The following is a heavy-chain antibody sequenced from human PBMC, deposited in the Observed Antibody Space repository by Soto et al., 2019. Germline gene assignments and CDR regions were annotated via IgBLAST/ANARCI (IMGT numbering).Heavy chain of an antibody. D-gene: IGHD2-2*01. CDR3: ARVYCSTTTCYGYYAMDV. V-gene: IGHV1-3*01. J-gene: IGHJ6*02. Sequence: ASVKVSCKASGYTFTNYAMHWVRQAPGQRLEWMGWINAGNGNTKYSQKVQGRVTIIRDTSASTAYMELSSLRSEDTAVYYCARVYCSTTTCYGYYAMDVWGQGTTVTVS. CDR1: GYTFTNYA. CDR2: INAGNGNT.